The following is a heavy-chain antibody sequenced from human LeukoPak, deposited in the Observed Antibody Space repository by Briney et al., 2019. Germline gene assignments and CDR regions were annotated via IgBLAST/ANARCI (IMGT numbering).Heavy chain of an antibody. V-gene: IGHV3-23*01. Sequence: GGSPRLSCAASGFTFSSYAMSWVRQAPGKGLEWVSAISGSGGSTYYADSVKGRFTISRDNSKNTLCLQMNSLRAEDTAVYYCAKDPIGAYGSGSYYSSSNWGQGTLVTVSS. CDR2: ISGSGGST. CDR1: GFTFSSYA. CDR3: AKDPIGAYGSGSYYSSSN. J-gene: IGHJ4*02. D-gene: IGHD3-10*01.